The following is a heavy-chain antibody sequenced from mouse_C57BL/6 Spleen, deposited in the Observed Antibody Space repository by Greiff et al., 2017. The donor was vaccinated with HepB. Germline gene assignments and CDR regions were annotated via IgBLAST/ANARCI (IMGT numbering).Heavy chain of an antibody. CDR2: IDPSDSYT. CDR1: GYTFTSYW. V-gene: IGHV1-50*01. CDR3: ARWDYYSGISYFMDY. J-gene: IGHJ4*01. D-gene: IGHD1-1*01. Sequence: QVQLQQPGAELVKPGASVKLSCKASGYTFTSYWMQWVKQRPGQGLEWIGEIDPSDSYTNYNQKFKGKATFTVDTSSNTAYMQLSSLTSEDAAVYYCARWDYYSGISYFMDYWGQGTSVTVSS.